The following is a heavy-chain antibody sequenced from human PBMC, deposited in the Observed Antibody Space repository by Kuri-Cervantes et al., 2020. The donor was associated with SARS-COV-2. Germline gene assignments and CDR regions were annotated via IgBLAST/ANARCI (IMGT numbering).Heavy chain of an antibody. D-gene: IGHD4-17*01. J-gene: IGHJ2*01. CDR1: GFTFSTYG. V-gene: IGHV3-33*01. CDR3: ARDSYGDYDWYFDL. Sequence: GESLKISCAASGFTFSTYGMHWVRQAPGKGPEWVAVIWVDGNNKFYADSVKGRFTISRDNSKNTLYLQMNSLRAEDTAVYYCARDSYGDYDWYFDLWGRDTLVTVSS. CDR2: IWVDGNNK.